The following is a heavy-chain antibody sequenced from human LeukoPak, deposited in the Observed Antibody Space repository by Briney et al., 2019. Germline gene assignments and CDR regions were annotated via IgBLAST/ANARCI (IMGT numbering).Heavy chain of an antibody. CDR3: AKGSEYCSRSTCYPIDY. CDR1: GFTFSSQA. J-gene: IGHJ4*02. V-gene: IGHV3-23*01. D-gene: IGHD2-2*01. Sequence: GGSLTLSCAASGFTFSSQAMSWVRQPPGKGLEWVSAISGSGDYTYYIASVKGRFTISRDNSKNTLSLQMNSLRAEDTALYYCAKGSEYCSRSTCYPIDYWGQGILVTVSS. CDR2: ISGSGDYT.